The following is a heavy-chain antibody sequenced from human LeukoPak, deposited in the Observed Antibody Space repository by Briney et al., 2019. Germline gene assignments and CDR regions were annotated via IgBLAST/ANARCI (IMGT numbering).Heavy chain of an antibody. CDR1: GGTFSTYA. J-gene: IGHJ4*02. CDR2: IIPMFGTA. Sequence: SVKVSCKASGGTFSTYAISWVRQAPGQGLEWMGGIIPMFGTANYAQKFQGRVTITADESTSTAYMELSSLRSEDTAMYYCVRDMGGHDFCFNYWGQGTLVTVSS. CDR3: VRDMGGHDFCFNY. D-gene: IGHD3-3*01. V-gene: IGHV1-69*01.